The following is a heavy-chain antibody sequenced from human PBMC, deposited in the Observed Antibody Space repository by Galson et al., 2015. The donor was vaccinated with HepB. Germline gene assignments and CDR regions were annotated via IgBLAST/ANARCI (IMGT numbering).Heavy chain of an antibody. CDR1: GFTFSDHY. CDR2: IRNKAKSYTT. V-gene: IGHV3-72*01. D-gene: IGHD3-22*01. Sequence: SLRLSCAASGFTFSDHYMDWVRQAPGKGLEWVGRIRNKAKSYTTQYAASVRGRFTISRDDSKNSLYLEMNSLRTEDTAVYYCARSTRDSSGHSSFDCWGQGTLVTVSS. J-gene: IGHJ4*02. CDR3: ARSTRDSSGHSSFDC.